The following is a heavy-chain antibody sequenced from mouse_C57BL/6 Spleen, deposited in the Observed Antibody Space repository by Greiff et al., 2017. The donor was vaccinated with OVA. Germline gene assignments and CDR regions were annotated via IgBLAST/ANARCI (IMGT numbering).Heavy chain of an antibody. CDR2: IHTNSGGT. CDR3: ARGGEGY. Sequence: VQLQQPGAELVKPGASVKLSCKASGYTFTSYWMHWVKQRPGQGLEWIGMIHTNSGGTKYNEKFKSKATLTVDKPSSTAYMQLSSLTSGDSAVYYCARGGEGYWGQGTTLTVSS. CDR1: GYTFTSYW. V-gene: IGHV1-64*01. J-gene: IGHJ2*01.